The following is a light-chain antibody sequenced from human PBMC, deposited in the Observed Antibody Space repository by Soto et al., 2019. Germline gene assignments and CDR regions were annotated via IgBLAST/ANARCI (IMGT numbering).Light chain of an antibody. J-gene: IGKJ5*01. CDR3: QQSYSLPPIT. CDR1: ETISTF. Sequence: DIQMTQSPSSLSASVGDRVTLTCRASETISTFLNWYQHKPGRAPKLLIYAASRLQSGVPSRFSGSGSGTDFTLTINGLQPEDFASYYCQQSYSLPPITFGQGTRLEI. V-gene: IGKV1-39*01. CDR2: AAS.